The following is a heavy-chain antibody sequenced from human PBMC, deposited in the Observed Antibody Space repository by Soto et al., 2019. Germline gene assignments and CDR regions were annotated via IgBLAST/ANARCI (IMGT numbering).Heavy chain of an antibody. J-gene: IGHJ6*03. CDR3: ARRRRTIFGVVITPYYYSYRDV. V-gene: IGHV3-7*01. CDR2: IKQDGSEK. D-gene: IGHD3-3*01. CDR1: GFTFSSYW. Sequence: PGGSLRLSCAASGFTFSSYWMSWVRQAPGKGLEWVANIKQDGSEKYYVDSVKGRFTISRDNAKNSLYLQMNSLRAEDTAVYYCARRRRTIFGVVITPYYYSYRDVGGKGTTVTVSS.